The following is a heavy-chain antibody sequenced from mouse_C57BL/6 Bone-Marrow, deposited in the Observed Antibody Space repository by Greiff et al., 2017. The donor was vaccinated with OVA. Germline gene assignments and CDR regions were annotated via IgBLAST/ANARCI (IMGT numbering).Heavy chain of an antibody. CDR2: ISSGGSYT. J-gene: IGHJ2*01. V-gene: IGHV5-6*02. CDR1: GFTFSSYG. D-gene: IGHD2-13*01. CDR3: ARRGDPHYFDY. Sequence: EVKLVESGGDLVKPGGSLKLSCAASGFTFSSYGMSWVRQTPDKRLEWVATISSGGSYTYYPDSVKGRFTISRDNAKNTLYLQMSSLKSEDTAMYYCARRGDPHYFDYWGQGTTLTVSS.